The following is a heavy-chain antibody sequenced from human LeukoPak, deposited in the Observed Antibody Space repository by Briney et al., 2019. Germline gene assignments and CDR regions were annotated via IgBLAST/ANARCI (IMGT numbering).Heavy chain of an antibody. CDR2: IDWDDDK. D-gene: IGHD3-22*01. CDR3: ARSQEDYYDSSGYLPDY. J-gene: IGHJ4*02. CDR1: GFSLSTSGMR. V-gene: IGHV2-70*04. Sequence: SGPALVKPTRTLTLTCTFSGFSLSTSGMRVSWIRQPPGKALEWLARIDWDDDKFYSTSLKTRLTISKDTSKNQVVLTMTNMDPVDTATYYCARSQEDYYDSSGYLPDYWGQGTLVTVSS.